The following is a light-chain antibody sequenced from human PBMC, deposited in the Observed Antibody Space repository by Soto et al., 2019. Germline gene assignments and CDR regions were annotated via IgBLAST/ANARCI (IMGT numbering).Light chain of an antibody. CDR2: ATS. J-gene: IGKJ5*01. Sequence: ELVLTQSPGTLSLSLGESATLSCWASQSVASNSLGWFQQKPGQAPRLLIHATSIRATGIPDRFSGSGSGTHFTLTISRLEPEDFAVYYCQRYDKSPPITFGQGTRLEI. CDR1: QSVASNS. CDR3: QRYDKSPPIT. V-gene: IGKV3-20*01.